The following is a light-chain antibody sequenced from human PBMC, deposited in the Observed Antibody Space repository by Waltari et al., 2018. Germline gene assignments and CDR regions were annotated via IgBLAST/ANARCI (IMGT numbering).Light chain of an antibody. CDR3: SSYAGSSKGV. J-gene: IGLJ2*01. CDR2: AVS. Sequence: SVLTQPASVSGSPGQSITISCTGTSSDVGNYKRVSWYQQHPGKAPKLMIYAVSKRPSGVSDRFSGSKSGDMASLTISGLQPEDEAEYFCSSYAGSSKGVFGGGTKVTVL. CDR1: SSDVGNYKR. V-gene: IGLV2-23*02.